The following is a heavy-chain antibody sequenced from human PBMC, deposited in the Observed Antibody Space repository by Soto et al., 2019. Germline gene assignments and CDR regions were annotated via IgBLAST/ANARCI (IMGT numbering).Heavy chain of an antibody. CDR3: ARDRPEVYYYYGMAV. Sequence: ASVKVSCKASGYTFASYGISWVRQAPGQGLESMGWISAYNGNTNYAQKLQGRVTMTTDTSTSTAYMELRSLRSDDTAVYYCARDRPEVYYYYGMAVWGQGTTVTVSS. J-gene: IGHJ6*02. CDR2: ISAYNGNT. CDR1: GYTFASYG. V-gene: IGHV1-18*04.